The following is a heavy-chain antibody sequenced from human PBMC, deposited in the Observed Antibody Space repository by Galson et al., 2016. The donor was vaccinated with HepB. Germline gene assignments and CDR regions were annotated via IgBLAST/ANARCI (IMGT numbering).Heavy chain of an antibody. Sequence: SLRLSCAASGFAFSSYGLHWVRQAPGRGLEWVAVISSDGGVKFYIDSVKGRFTISRDNSKNTLYLQMNSLRTEDTAVYYCAGLEQKMDLYFQHWGQGTLVTVSS. V-gene: IGHV3-30*03. CDR3: AGLEQKMDLYFQH. D-gene: IGHD6-13*01. CDR2: ISSDGGVK. CDR1: GFAFSSYG. J-gene: IGHJ1*01.